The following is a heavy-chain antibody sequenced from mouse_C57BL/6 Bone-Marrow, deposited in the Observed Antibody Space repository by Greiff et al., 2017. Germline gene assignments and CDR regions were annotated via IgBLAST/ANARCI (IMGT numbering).Heavy chain of an antibody. CDR2: IDPENGDT. D-gene: IGHD1-1*01. V-gene: IGHV14-4*01. Sequence: VQLQQSGAELVRPGASVKLSCTASGFNIKDDYMHWVKQRPEQGLEWIGWIDPENGDTEYASKFQGKATITADTSSNTAYLQLSSLTSEDSAVYYCASPLIYYYGSSFAYWGQGTLVTVSA. CDR1: GFNIKDDY. CDR3: ASPLIYYYGSSFAY. J-gene: IGHJ3*01.